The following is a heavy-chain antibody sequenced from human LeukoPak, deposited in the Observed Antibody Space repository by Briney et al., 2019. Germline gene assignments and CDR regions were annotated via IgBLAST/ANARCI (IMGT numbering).Heavy chain of an antibody. CDR1: GGSIGRSSYY. J-gene: IGHJ4*02. V-gene: IGHV4-39*07. Sequence: SETLSLTCTVSGGSIGRSSYYWGWTRQPPGKGLEWIGNIYYSGKTDYNPSLKSRVTISVDTSKNQFSLKLSSVTAADTAVYYCARVGYCSGGSWDCHLDYWGQGTLVTVSS. CDR3: ARVGYCSGGSWDCHLDY. CDR2: IYYSGKT. D-gene: IGHD2-15*01.